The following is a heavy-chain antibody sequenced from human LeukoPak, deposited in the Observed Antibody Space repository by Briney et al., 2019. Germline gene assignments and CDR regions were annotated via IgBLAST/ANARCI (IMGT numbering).Heavy chain of an antibody. V-gene: IGHV3-30*18. CDR3: AKDWGTAYCGGDCYYPYYFDY. CDR1: GFTFSSYG. J-gene: IGHJ4*02. CDR2: ISYDGSNK. Sequence: GGSLRLSCAASGFTFSSYGMHWVRQAPGKGLEWVAVISYDGSNKYYADSVKGRLTISRDNSKNTLYLQMNSLRAEDTAVYYCAKDWGTAYCGGDCYYPYYFDYWGQGTLVTVSS. D-gene: IGHD2-21*02.